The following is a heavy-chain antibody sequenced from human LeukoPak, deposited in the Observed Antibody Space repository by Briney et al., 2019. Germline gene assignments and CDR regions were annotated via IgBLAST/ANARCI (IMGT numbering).Heavy chain of an antibody. Sequence: PGRSLRLSCAASGFTFSGYGMHWVRQAPGKGLEWVAVIWYDGSNKYYADSVKGRFTISRDNSKNTLYLQMNSLRAEDTAVYYCARSGQSRTSVGANFDYWGQGTLVTVSS. J-gene: IGHJ4*02. CDR1: GFTFSGYG. CDR2: IWYDGSNK. V-gene: IGHV3-33*01. CDR3: ARSGQSRTSVGANFDY. D-gene: IGHD1-26*01.